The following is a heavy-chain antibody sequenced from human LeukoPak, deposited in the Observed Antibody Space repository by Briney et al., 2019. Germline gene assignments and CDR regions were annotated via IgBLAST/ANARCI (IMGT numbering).Heavy chain of an antibody. CDR1: GYTFTGYY. CDR2: INPNSGGT. Sequence: GASVKVSCKASGYTFTGYYMHWVRQAPGQGLEWMGWINPNSGGTNYAQKFQGRVTMTRDTSISTAYMELSRLRSDDTAVYYCAREEKNRWGRTNDAFDIWGQGTMVTVSS. V-gene: IGHV1-2*02. J-gene: IGHJ3*02. CDR3: AREEKNRWGRTNDAFDI. D-gene: IGHD2-21*02.